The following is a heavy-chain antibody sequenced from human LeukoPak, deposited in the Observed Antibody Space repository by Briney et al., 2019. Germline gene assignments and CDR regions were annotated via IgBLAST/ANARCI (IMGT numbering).Heavy chain of an antibody. Sequence: PGGSLRLSCAASGLTFSSYAMSWVRQAPGKGLEWVSAISGSSGHTYYADSVKGRFTISRDNSKNTLYLEMNSLRAEDTAVYYCAKEVYYYGSGSYYSANYIDYWGQGTLVTVSS. CDR1: GLTFSSYA. D-gene: IGHD3-10*01. CDR2: ISGSSGHT. CDR3: AKEVYYYGSGSYYSANYIDY. J-gene: IGHJ4*02. V-gene: IGHV3-23*01.